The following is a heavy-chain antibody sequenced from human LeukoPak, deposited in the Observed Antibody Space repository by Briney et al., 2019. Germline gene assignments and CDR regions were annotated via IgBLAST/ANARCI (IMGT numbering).Heavy chain of an antibody. Sequence: PSQTLSLTCTVSGGSISSGGYHWSWIRQPPGKGLEWIGYIYHSGSTYYNPSLEGRVTISVDRSKNQFSLKLTSVTAADTAVYYCASVLWFGELFSPDYWGQGTLVTVSS. J-gene: IGHJ4*02. CDR3: ASVLWFGELFSPDY. CDR2: IYHSGST. D-gene: IGHD3-10*01. CDR1: GGSISSGGYH. V-gene: IGHV4-30-2*01.